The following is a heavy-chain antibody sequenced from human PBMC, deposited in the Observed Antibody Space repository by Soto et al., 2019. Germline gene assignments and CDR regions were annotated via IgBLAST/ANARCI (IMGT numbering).Heavy chain of an antibody. J-gene: IGHJ5*02. V-gene: IGHV1-2*04. CDR1: GYTFTGYY. CDR2: INPNSGGT. D-gene: IGHD6-13*01. CDR3: ARAHAGYSSSWYRFTFDP. Sequence: ASVKVSCKASGYTFTGYYMHWVRQAPGQGLEWMGWINPNSGGTNYAQKFQGWVTMTRDTSISTAYMELSRLRSDDTAMYYCARAHAGYSSSWYRFTFDPWGQGTLVTVSS.